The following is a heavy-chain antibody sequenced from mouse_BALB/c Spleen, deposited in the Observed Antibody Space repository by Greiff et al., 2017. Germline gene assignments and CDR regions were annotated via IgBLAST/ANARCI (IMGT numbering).Heavy chain of an antibody. CDR3: ARKGRDALAWFAY. Sequence: QVQLKQSAAELARPGASVKMSCKASGYTFTSYTMHWVKQRPGQGLEWIGYINPSSGYTEYNQKFKDKTTLTADKSSSTAYMQLSSLPSEDSAVYYCARKGRDALAWFAYWGQGTLVTVSA. CDR1: GYTFTSYT. J-gene: IGHJ3*01. CDR2: INPSSGYT. V-gene: IGHV1-4*02. D-gene: IGHD3-3*01.